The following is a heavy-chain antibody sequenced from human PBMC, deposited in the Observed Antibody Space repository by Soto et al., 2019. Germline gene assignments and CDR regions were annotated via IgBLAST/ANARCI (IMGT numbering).Heavy chain of an antibody. CDR1: GGSFSDYA. Sequence: QVQLVQSGAEVKKPGSSVKISCNAMGGSFSDYAISWVRQDPVQGLEWMARIIHIFGTPNYGQKFQDRVTITAPESTNTAYIELSCLQSEDRAVYSCARERAPRGWSYLDVWG. V-gene: IGHV1-69*01. D-gene: IGHD2-15*01. J-gene: IGHJ6*02. CDR2: IIHIFGTP. CDR3: ARERAPRGWSYLDV.